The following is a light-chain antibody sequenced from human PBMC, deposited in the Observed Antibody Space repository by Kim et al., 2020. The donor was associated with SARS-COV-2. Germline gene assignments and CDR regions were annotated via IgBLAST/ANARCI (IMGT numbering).Light chain of an antibody. CDR2: GAF. CDR3: KEENSGLPFT. J-gene: IGKJ4*01. V-gene: IGKV3-15*01. CDR1: QTIKDN. Sequence: EIVMTQSPATLSLSPGDRATLSCRASQTIKDNLAWYQHKPGQAPRLLIYGAFTRATGIPARFSGSGSGTDFTLTISSLQSEDFAVYYCKEENSGLPFTFGGGTKVESK.